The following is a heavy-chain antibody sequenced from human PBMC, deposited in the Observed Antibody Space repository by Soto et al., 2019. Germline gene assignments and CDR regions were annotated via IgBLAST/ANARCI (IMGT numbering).Heavy chain of an antibody. CDR3: AKGRSAGCGGDCTLDS. CDR2: TSYDGSET. D-gene: IGHD2-21*02. Sequence: QVQLVESGGGVVQPGRSLRLSCVASGFVFKNFGMHWVRQAPGEGLEWLTVTSYDGSETFYADSVKGRFTVSRDNSKKTLYLQINSPTVGDTAVYYCAKGRSAGCGGDCTLDSWGQGIPVTVSS. CDR1: GFVFKNFG. V-gene: IGHV3-30*18. J-gene: IGHJ4*02.